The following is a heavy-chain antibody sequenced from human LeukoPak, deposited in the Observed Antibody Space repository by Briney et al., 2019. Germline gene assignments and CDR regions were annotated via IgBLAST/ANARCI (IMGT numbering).Heavy chain of an antibody. CDR1: GGSINSGAYS. CDR3: ARWYYYDSSGYWYYFDY. V-gene: IGHV4-30-2*01. J-gene: IGHJ4*02. Sequence: SETLSLTCTVSGGSINSGAYSWGWIRQPPGKGLEWIGYIYHTGGTYYNPSLKSRVTISVDRSKNQFSLKLTSVTAADTAVYYCARWYYYDSSGYWYYFDYWGQGTLVTVSS. CDR2: IYHTGGT. D-gene: IGHD3-22*01.